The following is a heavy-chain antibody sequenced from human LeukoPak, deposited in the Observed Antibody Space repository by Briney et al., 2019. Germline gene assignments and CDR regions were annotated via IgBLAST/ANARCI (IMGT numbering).Heavy chain of an antibody. CDR1: GFTFTNYA. CDR2: ISGGGEDT. D-gene: IGHD1-1*01. J-gene: IGHJ2*01. V-gene: IGHV3-23*01. CDR3: AKPRAMTTGVGRYFDL. Sequence: GGSLRLSCAASGFTFTNYAMSWIRQAPGKGLDWVSAISGGGEDTYYPNSVKGRFTISRENSKNTLYLQMNSLGAEDTAIYYCAKPRAMTTGVGRYFDLWGRGTLVTVSS.